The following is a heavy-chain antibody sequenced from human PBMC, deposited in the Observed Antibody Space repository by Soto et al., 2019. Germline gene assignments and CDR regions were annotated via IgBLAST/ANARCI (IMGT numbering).Heavy chain of an antibody. V-gene: IGHV3-66*01. CDR1: GFTVSSTY. Sequence: GVSLRLSCGASGFTVSSTYMSCVRQAPGQGLEWVSVIYSGGSTYYADSVKGRFTISRDNSKNTLYLQMNSLRAEDTAVYYCASLTVSQQLPPRNYYYYYGMDVWGQGT. D-gene: IGHD6-13*01. J-gene: IGHJ6*02. CDR3: ASLTVSQQLPPRNYYYYYGMDV. CDR2: IYSGGST.